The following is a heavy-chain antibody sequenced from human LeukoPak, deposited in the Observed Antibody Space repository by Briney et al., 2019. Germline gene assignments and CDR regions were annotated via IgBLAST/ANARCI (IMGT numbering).Heavy chain of an antibody. V-gene: IGHV3-53*01. D-gene: IGHD1-26*01. CDR1: GFPVSSNY. J-gene: IGHJ4*02. Sequence: PGGSLRLSCAASGFPVSSNYMSWVRQAPGKGLEWVSVLYRGGETYYADSVKGRFTISGDNYKNTLYLQMNSLRAEDTAVYYCAKEVGARGESGYWGQGTLVTVSS. CDR3: AKEVGARGESGY. CDR2: LYRGGET.